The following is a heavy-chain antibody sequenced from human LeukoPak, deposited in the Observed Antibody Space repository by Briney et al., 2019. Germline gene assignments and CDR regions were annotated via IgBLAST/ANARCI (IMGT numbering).Heavy chain of an antibody. D-gene: IGHD7-27*01. CDR3: ASGAGDLGDAFDI. V-gene: IGHV3-66*02. J-gene: IGHJ3*02. CDR1: GFTVSSNY. Sequence: GGSPRLSCAASGFTVSSNYMSWVRQAPGKGLEWVSVIYSGGSTYYADSVKGRFTISRDNSKNTLYLQMNSLRAEDTAVYYCASGAGDLGDAFDIWGQGTMVAVSS. CDR2: IYSGGST.